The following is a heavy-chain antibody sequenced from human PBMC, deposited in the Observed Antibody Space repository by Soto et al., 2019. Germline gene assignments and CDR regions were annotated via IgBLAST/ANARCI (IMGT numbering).Heavy chain of an antibody. CDR1: GYTFTSYY. D-gene: IGHD5-18*01. CDR3: ARGDTAIVRKGVYV. V-gene: IGHV5-10-1*01. J-gene: IGHJ6*02. CDR2: IDPSDSYT. Sequence: PGESLKISCEGSGYTFTSYYITWARQLPGKGLEWMGRIDPSDSYTTYNPSFQGHVTISADKSIRTAYLQWSSLEASDSAMYYCARGDTAIVRKGVYVWGQGTPATVSS.